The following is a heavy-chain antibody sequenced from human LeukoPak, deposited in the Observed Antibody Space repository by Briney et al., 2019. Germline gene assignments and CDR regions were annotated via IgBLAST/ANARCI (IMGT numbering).Heavy chain of an antibody. CDR1: GFTFSSYS. J-gene: IGHJ4*02. D-gene: IGHD3-3*01. V-gene: IGHV3-21*01. CDR3: ARGPQYYDFWSGYYTPYYFDY. CDR2: ISSSSSYI. Sequence: PGGSLGLSCAASGFTFSSYSMNWVRQAPGKGLEWVSSISSSSSYIYYADSVKGRFTISRDNAKNSLYLQMNSLRAEDTAVYYCARGPQYYDFWSGYYTPYYFDYWGQGTLVTVSS.